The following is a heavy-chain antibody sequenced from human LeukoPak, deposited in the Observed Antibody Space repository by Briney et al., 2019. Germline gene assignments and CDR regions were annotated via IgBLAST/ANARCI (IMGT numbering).Heavy chain of an antibody. D-gene: IGHD3-22*01. V-gene: IGHV4-4*07. CDR1: GGSISSYY. CDR3: ARALLIYSSGYGLNAFDI. CDR2: IYTSGST. J-gene: IGHJ3*02. Sequence: SETLSLTCTVSGGSISSYYWSWIRQPAGKGLEWIGRIYTSGSTNYNPSLKSRVTMSVDTSKNQFSLKLSSVTAADTAVYYCARALLIYSSGYGLNAFDIWGQGTMVTVSS.